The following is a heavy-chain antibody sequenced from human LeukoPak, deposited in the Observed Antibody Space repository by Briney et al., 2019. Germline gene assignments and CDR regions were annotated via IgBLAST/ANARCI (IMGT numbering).Heavy chain of an antibody. CDR3: ASKVSGGYYYGEYFQH. D-gene: IGHD3-22*01. CDR2: IIPIFGTA. J-gene: IGHJ1*01. CDR1: GGSFSSYA. Sequence: SVKVSCKASGGSFSSYAISWVRQAPGQGLEWMGGIIPIFGTANYAQKFQGRVTITTDESTSTAYMELSSLRSEDTAVYYCASKVSGGYYYGEYFQHWGQGTLVTVSS. V-gene: IGHV1-69*05.